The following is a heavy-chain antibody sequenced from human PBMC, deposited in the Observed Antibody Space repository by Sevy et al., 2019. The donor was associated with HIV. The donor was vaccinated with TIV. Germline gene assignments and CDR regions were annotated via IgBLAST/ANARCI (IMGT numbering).Heavy chain of an antibody. CDR1: GFTFSSYD. CDR3: ARAARHYDILTGYTYGMDV. Sequence: GGSLRLSCAASGFTFSSYDMHWVRQATGKGLEWVSAIGTAGDTYYPGSVKGRFTISRENAKNSLYLQMNSLRAGDTAVYYCARAARHYDILTGYTYGMDVWGQGTKVTVSS. D-gene: IGHD3-9*01. J-gene: IGHJ6*02. V-gene: IGHV3-13*01. CDR2: IGTAGDT.